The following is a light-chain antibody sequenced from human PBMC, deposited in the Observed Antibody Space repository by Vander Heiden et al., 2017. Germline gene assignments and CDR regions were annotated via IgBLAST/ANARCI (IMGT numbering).Light chain of an antibody. CDR3: AVWDDSLSGWV. CDR1: SSNIGIDY. Sequence: QSVLTQPPSASGTPGQRVTISCSGSSSNIGIDYVFWYQHLPGTAPKLLIYSNNQRPSEVPDRFSGSKSGTYASLAISGLRSEDEADYYCAVWDDSLSGWVFGGGTKLTVL. CDR2: SNN. V-gene: IGLV1-47*02. J-gene: IGLJ3*02.